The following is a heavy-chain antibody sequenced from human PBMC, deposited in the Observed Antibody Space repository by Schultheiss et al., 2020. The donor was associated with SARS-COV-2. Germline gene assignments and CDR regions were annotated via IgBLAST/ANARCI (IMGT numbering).Heavy chain of an antibody. CDR2: ISAYNGNT. V-gene: IGHV1-18*04. Sequence: ASVKVSCKASGYTFTSYYMHWVRQAPGQGLEWMGWISAYNGNTNYAQKLQGRVTMTTDTSTSTAYMELRSLRSDDTAVYYCATTITIFGVVIPYYYGMDVWGQGTTVTVSS. CDR3: ATTITIFGVVIPYYYGMDV. J-gene: IGHJ6*02. CDR1: GYTFTSYY. D-gene: IGHD3-3*01.